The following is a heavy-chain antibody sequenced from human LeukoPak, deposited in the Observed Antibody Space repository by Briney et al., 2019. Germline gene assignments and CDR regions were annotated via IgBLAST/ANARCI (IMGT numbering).Heavy chain of an antibody. Sequence: SETLSLTCTVSGGSISGHYWNCIRQPPGKGLEWIGYIYYNGSTNYNPILYSRVTIALDTYKKQFSLKLDSVTAADTAVYYCARDRGGGSGSYWGLNWFDPWGQGTLVTVSS. CDR1: GGSISGHY. CDR2: IYYNGST. J-gene: IGHJ5*02. CDR3: ARDRGGGSGSYWGLNWFDP. V-gene: IGHV4-59*11. D-gene: IGHD3-10*01.